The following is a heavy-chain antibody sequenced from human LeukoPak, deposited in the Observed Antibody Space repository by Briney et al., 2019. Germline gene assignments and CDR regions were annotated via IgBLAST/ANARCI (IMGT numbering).Heavy chain of an antibody. CDR3: ASRQINFDFWSGYYRVSDY. Sequence: GGSLRLSCAASEFTFSSYWMSWVRQTPGKGLEWVANIKQDGSEKYFVNSVKGRFTISRDNAKNSLYLQMNSLRAEDTAMYYCASRQINFDFWSGYYRVSDYWGQGTLVTVSS. CDR2: IKQDGSEK. CDR1: EFTFSSYW. D-gene: IGHD3-3*01. V-gene: IGHV3-7*01. J-gene: IGHJ4*02.